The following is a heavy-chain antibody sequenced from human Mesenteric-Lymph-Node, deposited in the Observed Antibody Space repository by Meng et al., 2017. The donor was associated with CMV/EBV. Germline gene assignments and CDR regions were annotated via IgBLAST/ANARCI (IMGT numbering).Heavy chain of an antibody. D-gene: IGHD5-24*01. CDR2: LYPGGNT. J-gene: IGHJ4*02. V-gene: IGHV3-53*01. CDR1: GFTFSYYY. CDR3: ARCRDGHNYLND. Sequence: GESLKISCAASGFTFSYYYMNWVRQAPGKGLERISALYPGGNTYYADSRFTISRDNSKNTLYLQMNNLRAEDTAVYYCARCRDGHNYLNDWGQGTLVTVSS.